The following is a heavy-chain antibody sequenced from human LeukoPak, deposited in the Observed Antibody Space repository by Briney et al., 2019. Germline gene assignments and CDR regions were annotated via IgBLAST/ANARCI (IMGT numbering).Heavy chain of an antibody. V-gene: IGHV1-69*01. D-gene: IGHD1-26*01. CDR3: ARGRESHGHYFHF. CDR2: IFPLFETT. Sequence: SVKVSCKASGGTFNNYAINWVRQAPGQGLEWMGGIFPLFETTNYAQGFQGRVTITADDSTSTAYMELDSLTTEDTAVYYCARGRESHGHYFHFWGQGTLVTVSS. J-gene: IGHJ4*02. CDR1: GGTFNNYA.